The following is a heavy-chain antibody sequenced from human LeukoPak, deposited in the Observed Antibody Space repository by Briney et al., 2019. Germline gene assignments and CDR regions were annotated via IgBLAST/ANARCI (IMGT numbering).Heavy chain of an antibody. CDR2: IYDSGST. D-gene: IGHD5-24*01. Sequence: PSETLSLTCTVSGGSVSSGRYYWSWIRQPPGKGLEWIGYIYDSGSTNYNPSLKSRVTISVDTSKNQLSLKLNSVTAADTAVYYCACYKIVERNFDFWGQGMLVTVSS. J-gene: IGHJ4*02. CDR1: GGSVSSGRYY. CDR3: ACYKIVERNFDF. V-gene: IGHV4-61*01.